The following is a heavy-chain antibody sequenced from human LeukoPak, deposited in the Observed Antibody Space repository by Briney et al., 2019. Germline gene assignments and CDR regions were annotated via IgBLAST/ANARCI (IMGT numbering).Heavy chain of an antibody. Sequence: SETLSLTCTVSGGSISSYYWSWIRQPPGKGLEWIGEINHSGSTNYNPSLKSRVTISVDTSKNQFSLKLSSVTAADTAVYYCARLGVVEAFDIWGQGTMVTVSS. CDR2: INHSGST. V-gene: IGHV4-34*01. CDR1: GGSISSYY. D-gene: IGHD2-2*01. CDR3: ARLGVVEAFDI. J-gene: IGHJ3*02.